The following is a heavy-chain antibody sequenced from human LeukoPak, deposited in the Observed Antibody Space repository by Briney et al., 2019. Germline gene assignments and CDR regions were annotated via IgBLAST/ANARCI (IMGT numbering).Heavy chain of an antibody. V-gene: IGHV5-51*01. CDR2: IYPADSDT. D-gene: IGHD3-10*01. Sequence: GESLKISCQVSGYIFTHYWIGWVRQMPGKGLESVGIIYPADSDTTYSPSFQGQVTISDDKSISTVYLQWSSLKASDTAMYYCARQSRDGSKTRGYYFDYWGQGTLVTVSS. J-gene: IGHJ4*02. CDR3: ARQSRDGSKTRGYYFDY. CDR1: GYIFTHYW.